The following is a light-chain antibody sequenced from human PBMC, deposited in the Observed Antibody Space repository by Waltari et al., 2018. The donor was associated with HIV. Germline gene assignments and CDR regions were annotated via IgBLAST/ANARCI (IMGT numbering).Light chain of an antibody. J-gene: IGLJ2*01. CDR3: CAYAGSTTYVF. Sequence: QSALTQPASVSVSPRQSITIPCTRTRPSGVGYNLVPWYQQHPGKAPKLMIYEVSKRPSGVSNRFSGSKSGNTASLTISGLQAEDEADYYCCAYAGSTTYVFFGGGTKLTVL. V-gene: IGLV2-23*02. CDR2: EVS. CDR1: RPSGVGYNL.